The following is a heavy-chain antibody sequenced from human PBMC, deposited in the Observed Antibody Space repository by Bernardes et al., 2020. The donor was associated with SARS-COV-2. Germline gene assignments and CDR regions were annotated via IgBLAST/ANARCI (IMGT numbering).Heavy chain of an antibody. J-gene: IGHJ4*02. CDR3: ARGFSTFYYDTRDLDS. CDR2: ISSTGHTI. Sequence: GSLRLSCVVSGFTFSSYSMNWIRQAPGKGLEWVSYISSTGHTIYYADSVQGRFSISRDNAKNSLYLQMNSLRAEDTAVYFCARGFSTFYYDTRDLDSWGQGTLVTVSS. CDR1: GFTFSSYS. D-gene: IGHD3-22*01. V-gene: IGHV3-48*01.